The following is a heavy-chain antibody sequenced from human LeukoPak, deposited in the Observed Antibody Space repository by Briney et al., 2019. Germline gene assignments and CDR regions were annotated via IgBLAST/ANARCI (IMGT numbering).Heavy chain of an antibody. V-gene: IGHV3-23*01. Sequence: GGSLRLSCAASGFTFSSYAMIWVRQAPGKGLEWVSAISGGGGSTYYADSVKGRFTISRDNSKNTLYLQMNSLRAEDTAVYYCARLFGYYYDSSACHFSYWGQGTLVTVSS. CDR3: ARLFGYYYDSSACHFSY. CDR1: GFTFSSYA. D-gene: IGHD3-22*01. CDR2: ISGGGGST. J-gene: IGHJ4*02.